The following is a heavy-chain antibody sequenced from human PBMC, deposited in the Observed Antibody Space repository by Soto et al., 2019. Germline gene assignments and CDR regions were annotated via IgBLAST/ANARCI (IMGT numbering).Heavy chain of an antibody. J-gene: IGHJ4*02. CDR1: GFTFSGSA. D-gene: IGHD5-12*01. V-gene: IGHV3-73*01. CDR3: TRRATEVDY. CDR2: IRSKANSYAT. Sequence: EVQLVESGGGLVQPGGSLKLSCAASGFTFSGSAMHWVRQASGKGLEWVGRIRSKANSYATAYAASVKGRFTISRDDSKNTAYLQMNSLNTEDTAVYDCTRRATEVDYWGQGTLVTVSS.